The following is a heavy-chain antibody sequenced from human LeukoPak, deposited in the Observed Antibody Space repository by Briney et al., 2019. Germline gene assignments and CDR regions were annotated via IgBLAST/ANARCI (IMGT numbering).Heavy chain of an antibody. Sequence: VASVKVSCKASGYTFTGYYMHWVRQAPGQGLEWMGWINPNSGGTNYAQKFQGRVTMTRDTSISTAYMELSRLRSDDTAVYYCAISDKGLLRPFDYWGQGTLVTVSS. D-gene: IGHD2-21*01. J-gene: IGHJ4*02. CDR2: INPNSGGT. CDR1: GYTFTGYY. V-gene: IGHV1-2*02. CDR3: AISDKGLLRPFDY.